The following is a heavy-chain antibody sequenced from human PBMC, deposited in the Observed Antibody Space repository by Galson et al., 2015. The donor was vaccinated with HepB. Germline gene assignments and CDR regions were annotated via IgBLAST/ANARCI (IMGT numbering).Heavy chain of an antibody. CDR1: GGTFSSYA. CDR2: IIPILGIA. J-gene: IGHJ6*03. Sequence: SVKVSCKASGGTFSSYAISWVRQAPGQGLEWMGGIIPILGIANYAQKFQGRVTITADKSTSTAYMELSSLRSEDTAVYYCARVATNSFYYYYYYMDVWGKGTTVTVSS. CDR3: ARVATNSFYYYYYYMDV. D-gene: IGHD5-12*01. V-gene: IGHV1-69*10.